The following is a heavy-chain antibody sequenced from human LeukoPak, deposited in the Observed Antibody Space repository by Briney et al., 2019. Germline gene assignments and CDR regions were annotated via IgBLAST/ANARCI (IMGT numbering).Heavy chain of an antibody. D-gene: IGHD4-17*01. CDR3: ARESGSVTSEVDFDY. CDR1: GFTFNNYW. V-gene: IGHV3-7*01. CDR2: IRYDGSEK. Sequence: SGGSLRLSCEASGFTFNNYWMSWVRQAPGKGLEWVATIRYDGSEKYYVDSVKGRFTISRDNAKNSLYLQMNSLRAEDTAVYYCARESGSVTSEVDFDYWGQGTLVTVSS. J-gene: IGHJ4*02.